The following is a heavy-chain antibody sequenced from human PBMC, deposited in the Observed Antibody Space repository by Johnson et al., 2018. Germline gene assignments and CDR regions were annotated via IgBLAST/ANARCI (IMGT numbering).Heavy chain of an antibody. CDR2: VYYDGSNK. Sequence: QVQLVQSGGGVVQPGRSLRLSCAASGFTFSSYGMHWVRQAPGKGLEWVAIVYYDGSNKYYADSVKGRFTISRDNSKNTLYLQMNSLSAEDTAWYYWARGNNGAFAVWGQGTMVTVSS. CDR3: ARGNNGAFAV. V-gene: IGHV3-33*01. CDR1: GFTFSSYG. D-gene: IGHD1/OR15-1a*01. J-gene: IGHJ3*01.